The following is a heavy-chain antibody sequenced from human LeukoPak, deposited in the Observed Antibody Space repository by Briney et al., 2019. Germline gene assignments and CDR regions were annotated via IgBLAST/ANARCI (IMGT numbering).Heavy chain of an antibody. CDR1: GFTFSNYW. CDR3: ARGRKLVWFGELLYIDY. J-gene: IGHJ4*02. V-gene: IGHV3-21*01. D-gene: IGHD3-10*01. CDR2: ISSSSSCI. Sequence: GGSLRLSCATSGFTFSNYWMNWVRQAPGKGLEWVSSISSSSSCIYYADSVKGRFTISRDNAKNSLYLQMNSLRAEDTAVYYCARGRKLVWFGELLYIDYWGQGTLVTVSS.